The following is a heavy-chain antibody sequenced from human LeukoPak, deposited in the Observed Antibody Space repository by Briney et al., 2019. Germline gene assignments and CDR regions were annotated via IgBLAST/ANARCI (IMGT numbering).Heavy chain of an antibody. D-gene: IGHD1-26*01. J-gene: IGHJ4*02. V-gene: IGHV3-30*04. CDR2: ISYDGRDK. CDR3: AKDSGNYAKYYFDH. Sequence: PGGSLRLSCAASGFTFSTYAMHWVRQAPGKGLEWVAVISYDGRDKKYADSVKGRFTISRDNSQNTLYLQMNSLRAEDTAVYYCAKDSGNYAKYYFDHWGQGTLVTVSS. CDR1: GFTFSTYA.